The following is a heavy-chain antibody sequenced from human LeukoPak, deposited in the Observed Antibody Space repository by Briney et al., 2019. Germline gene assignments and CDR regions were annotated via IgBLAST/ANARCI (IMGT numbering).Heavy chain of an antibody. CDR2: INPSGGST. J-gene: IGHJ4*02. Sequence: ASVKVSCKASGYTFTRYYLHWVRHAPGQGLEQVGIINPSGGSTSYAHNLQGRVTMTRDTSTSTVYMELSSLRSEDAAVYYCAREEVGATNHPFDYWGQGSLVTVSS. CDR3: AREEVGATNHPFDY. V-gene: IGHV1-46*04. D-gene: IGHD1-26*01. CDR1: GYTFTRYY.